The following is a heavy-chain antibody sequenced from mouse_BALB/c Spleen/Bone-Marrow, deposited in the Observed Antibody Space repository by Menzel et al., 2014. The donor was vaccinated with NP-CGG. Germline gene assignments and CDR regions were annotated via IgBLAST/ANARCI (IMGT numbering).Heavy chain of an antibody. D-gene: IGHD1-2*01. CDR1: GFNIKDYY. CDR2: IDPANGNT. J-gene: IGHJ2*01. Sequence: VQLKQSGAELVRSGASVKLSCTASGFNIKDYYMHWVKQRPEQGLEWIGRIDPANGNTKYDPKFQGKATITADTSSNTAYLQLSSLTSEDTAVYYCARYYYGYYSDYWGQGTTLTVSS. V-gene: IGHV14-3*02. CDR3: ARYYYGYYSDY.